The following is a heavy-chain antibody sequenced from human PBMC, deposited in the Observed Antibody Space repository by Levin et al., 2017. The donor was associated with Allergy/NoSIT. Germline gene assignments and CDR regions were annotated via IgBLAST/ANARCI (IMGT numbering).Heavy chain of an antibody. V-gene: IGHV1-18*01. CDR1: GYTFTSYG. J-gene: IGHJ4*02. D-gene: IGHD6-19*01. Sequence: GESLKISCKASGYTFTSYGISWVRQAPGQGLEWMGWISAYNGNTNYAQKLQGRVTMTTDTSTSTAYMELRSLRSDDTAVYYCARGGGIAVAGTVDDYWGQGTLVTVSS. CDR3: ARGGGIAVAGTVDDY. CDR2: ISAYNGNT.